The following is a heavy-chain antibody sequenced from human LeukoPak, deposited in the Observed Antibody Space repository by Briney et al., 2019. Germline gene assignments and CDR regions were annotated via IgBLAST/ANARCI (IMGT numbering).Heavy chain of an antibody. CDR3: ARDGSYYDSSGFDI. CDR1: GGSISSSSYY. J-gene: IGHJ3*02. CDR2: IYYSGST. D-gene: IGHD3-22*01. V-gene: IGHV4-39*07. Sequence: PSETLSLTCTVSGGSISSSSYYWGWIRQPPGKGLEWIGSIYYSGSTYCNPSLKSRVTISVDTSKNQFSLKLSSVTAADTAVYYCARDGSYYDSSGFDIWGQGTMVTVSS.